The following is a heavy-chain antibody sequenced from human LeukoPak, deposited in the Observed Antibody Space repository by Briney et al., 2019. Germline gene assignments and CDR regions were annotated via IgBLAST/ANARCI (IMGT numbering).Heavy chain of an antibody. CDR3: ARSLYYYYGMDV. CDR1: GYTFTSYD. J-gene: IGHJ6*02. V-gene: IGHV1-8*01. Sequence: ASVKVSCKASGYTFTSYDINWVRQATGQGLEWMGWMNPNSGNTGYAQKFQGRVTMTRNTSISTAYMELSSLRSEDTAVYYCARSLYYYYGMDVWGQGTTVTVSS. CDR2: MNPNSGNT.